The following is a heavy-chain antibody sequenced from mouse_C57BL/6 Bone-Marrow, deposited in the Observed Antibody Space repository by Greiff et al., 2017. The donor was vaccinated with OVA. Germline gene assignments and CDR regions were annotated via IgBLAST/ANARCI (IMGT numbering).Heavy chain of an antibody. J-gene: IGHJ2*01. CDR1: GYAFSSSW. CDR3: ARTVITTVVVPFDY. Sequence: QVHVKQSGPELVKPGASVKISCKASGYAFSSSWMNWVKQRPGKGLEWIGRIYPGDGDTNYNGKFKGKATLTADKSSSTAYMQLSSLTSEDSAVYVGARTVITTVVVPFDYWGQGTTLTVSS. V-gene: IGHV1-82*01. CDR2: IYPGDGDT. D-gene: IGHD1-1*01.